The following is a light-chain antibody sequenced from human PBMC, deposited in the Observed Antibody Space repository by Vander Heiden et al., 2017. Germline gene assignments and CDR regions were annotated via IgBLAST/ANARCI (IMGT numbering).Light chain of an antibody. CDR1: SSNIGSNY. CDR2: RNN. J-gene: IGLJ3*02. V-gene: IGLV1-47*01. CDR3: AAGDDSRSGWV. Sequence: QSVLPQPPSASGTPGQRVTISCSGSSSNIGSNYVYGDQKLTGTAHKLLSYRNNQRPSGVPDRFSGSKAGTSASLAISGLRAEDEAEYYCAAGDDSRSGWVFGGGTKRTVL.